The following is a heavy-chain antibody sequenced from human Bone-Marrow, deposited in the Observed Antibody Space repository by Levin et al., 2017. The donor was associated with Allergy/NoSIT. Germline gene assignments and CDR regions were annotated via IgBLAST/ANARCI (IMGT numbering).Heavy chain of an antibody. J-gene: IGHJ4*02. D-gene: IGHD3-10*01. Sequence: QTGGSLRLSCSASGFNFRYYPMHWVRQAPGKGLEYVSAINDNGGSTYYADSVKGRFTISRDNSETTVSLLMSNLTAEDTAVYYCVKGPLFGYGSGCDCPFDSWCQATLVAVSS. CDR1: GFNFRYYP. CDR2: INDNGGST. CDR3: VKGPLFGYGSGCDCPFDS. V-gene: IGHV3-64D*06.